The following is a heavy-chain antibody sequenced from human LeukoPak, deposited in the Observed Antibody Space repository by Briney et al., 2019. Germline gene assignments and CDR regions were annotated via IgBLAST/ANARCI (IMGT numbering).Heavy chain of an antibody. D-gene: IGHD2-2*02. CDR1: GASISSYH. CDR2: IYTSWDT. J-gene: IGHJ3*02. CDR3: GRHYCISISCYNADDAFYI. Sequence: SETLSLTCTVSGASISSYHWSWIRQPRRQGLDGLGYIYTSWDTNYNLSLKNRVTTSVDASKRQFSLMLSSVTVADTAVCDCGRHYCISISCYNADDAFYIWGQGTMVTVSS. V-gene: IGHV4-4*09.